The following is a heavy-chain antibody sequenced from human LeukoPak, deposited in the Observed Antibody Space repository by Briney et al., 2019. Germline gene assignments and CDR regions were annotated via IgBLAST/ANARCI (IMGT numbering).Heavy chain of an antibody. D-gene: IGHD2-2*01. V-gene: IGHV3-23*01. J-gene: IGHJ1*01. CDR3: AKGVVGCSSTSCYFQH. Sequence: GGSLRLSCAASGFTFSSYAMSWVRQAPGKGLEWVSAISGSGGSTYYADSVKGRFTISRDNSKNTLYLQMNSLRAEDTAVYYCAKGVVGCSSTSCYFQHWGQGTLVTVSS. CDR2: ISGSGGST. CDR1: GFTFSSYA.